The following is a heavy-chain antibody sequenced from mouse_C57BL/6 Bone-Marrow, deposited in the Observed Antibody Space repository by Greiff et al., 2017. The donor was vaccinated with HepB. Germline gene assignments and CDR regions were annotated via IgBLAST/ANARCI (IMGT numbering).Heavy chain of an antibody. D-gene: IGHD1-1*01. Sequence: EVQRVESGGDLVKPGGSLKLSCAASGFTFSSYGMSWVRQTPDKRLEWVATISSGGSYTYYPDSVKGRFTISRVNAKNTLYLQMSSLKSEDTAMYYCANSVVAPYYALDFWGQGTSVTVSS. CDR2: ISSGGSYT. V-gene: IGHV5-6*01. J-gene: IGHJ4*01. CDR3: ANSVVAPYYALDF. CDR1: GFTFSSYG.